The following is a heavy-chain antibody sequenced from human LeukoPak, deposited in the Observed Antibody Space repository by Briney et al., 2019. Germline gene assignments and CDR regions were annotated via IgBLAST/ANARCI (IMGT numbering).Heavy chain of an antibody. D-gene: IGHD2-15*01. V-gene: IGHV4-34*01. J-gene: IGHJ6*02. CDR1: GGSFSGYY. Sequence: SETLSLTCAVYGGSFSGYYWSWIRQPPGRGLEWIGEINHSGSTNYNPSLKSRVTISVDTSKNQFSLKLSSVTAADTAVYYCARVCMSGGSCYYYYGMDVWGQGTTVTVSS. CDR2: INHSGST. CDR3: ARVCMSGGSCYYYYGMDV.